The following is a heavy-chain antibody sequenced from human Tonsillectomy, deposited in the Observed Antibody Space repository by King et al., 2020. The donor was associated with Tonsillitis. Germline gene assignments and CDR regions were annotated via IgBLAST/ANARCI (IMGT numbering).Heavy chain of an antibody. CDR2: ISYDGSNK. J-gene: IGHJ1*01. Sequence: VQLVESGGGVVQPGRSLRLSCAASGFTFSSYAMHWVRQAPGKELEWVAVISYDGSNKYYADSVKGRFTISRDNSKNTLYLQMNSLRAEDTAVYYCARGATSSSWSHLQHWGQGTLVTVSS. CDR1: GFTFSSYA. V-gene: IGHV3-30-3*01. D-gene: IGHD6-13*01. CDR3: ARGATSSSWSHLQH.